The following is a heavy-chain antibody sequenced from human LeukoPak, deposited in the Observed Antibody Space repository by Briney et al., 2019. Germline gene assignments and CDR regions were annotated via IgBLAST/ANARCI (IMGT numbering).Heavy chain of an antibody. CDR3: AREGPLGYAEVSFDY. J-gene: IGHJ4*02. CDR1: GYTFTGYY. Sequence: GASVKVSCKASGYTFTGYYMHWVRQAPGQGLEWMGIINPSGGSTSYAQKFQGRVTMTRDTSTSTVYMELSSLRSEDTAVYYCAREGPLGYAEVSFDYWGQGTLVTVSS. CDR2: INPSGGST. V-gene: IGHV1-46*01. D-gene: IGHD2-2*01.